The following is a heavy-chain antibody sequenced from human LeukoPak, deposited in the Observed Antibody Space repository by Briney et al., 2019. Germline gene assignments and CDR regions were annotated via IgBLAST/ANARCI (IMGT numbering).Heavy chain of an antibody. CDR3: ARLSGGSDF. CDR2: MNPNTGGT. J-gene: IGHJ4*02. Sequence: GASVKVSCRTSGYTFTDFYIHWVRQAPGQGLEWMGWMNPNTGGTDYAQKFQGRVTMTRDTSISTAYLELSRLKSDDTAMYYCARLSGGSDFWGQGTPVTVSS. CDR1: GYTFTDFY. V-gene: IGHV1-2*02. D-gene: IGHD2-15*01.